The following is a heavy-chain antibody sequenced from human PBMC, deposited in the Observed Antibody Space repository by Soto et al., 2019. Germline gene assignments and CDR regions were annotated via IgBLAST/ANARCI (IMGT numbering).Heavy chain of an antibody. J-gene: IGHJ4*02. CDR3: ARDRGYSSSSWPDY. CDR1: GFTFSSYI. V-gene: IGHV3-33*01. D-gene: IGHD6-13*01. CDR2: IWYDGSNK. Sequence: GGPMIISCGSYGFTFSSYIVHWSRQAPGKGLEWVAVIWYDGSNKYYADSVKGRFTISRDNSKNTLYLQMNSLRAEDTAVYYCARDRGYSSSSWPDYWGQGTLVTVSS.